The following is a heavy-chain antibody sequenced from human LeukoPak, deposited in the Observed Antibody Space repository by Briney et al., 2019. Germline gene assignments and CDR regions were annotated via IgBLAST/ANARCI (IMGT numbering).Heavy chain of an antibody. CDR3: ARGSGYGDWFDP. V-gene: IGHV4-34*01. CDR1: GGSFSGYY. D-gene: IGHD5-12*01. J-gene: IGHJ5*02. CDR2: INHSGST. Sequence: SETLSLTCAVYGGSFSGYYWSWIRQPPGKGLEWIGEINHSGSTNYNPSLKSRVTISVDTSKNRFSLKLSSVTAADTAVYYCARGSGYGDWFDPWGQGTLVTASS.